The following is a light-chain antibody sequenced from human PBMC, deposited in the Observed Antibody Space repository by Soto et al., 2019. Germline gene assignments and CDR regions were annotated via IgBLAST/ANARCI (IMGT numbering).Light chain of an antibody. CDR1: SSDVGGYNY. CDR3: RSYTSSSTSVV. V-gene: IGLV2-14*03. Sequence: QSALTQPASVSGSPGQSITISCTGTSSDVGGYNYVSWYQHHPGKAPKLMIYDVSNRPSGVSDRFSGSNSGNTASLTISGLQAEDEADYYCRSYTSSSTSVVFGGGTKLTVL. J-gene: IGLJ2*01. CDR2: DVS.